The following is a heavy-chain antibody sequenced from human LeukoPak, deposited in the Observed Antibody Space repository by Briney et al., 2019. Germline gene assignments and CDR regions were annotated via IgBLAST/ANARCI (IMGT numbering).Heavy chain of an antibody. J-gene: IGHJ4*02. CDR1: GFTFSNYG. Sequence: GRSLRLSCAASGFTFSNYGMHWVRQAPGKWLEWVALIWYDGSNKYYADSVQGRFIISRDNSKNTLYLQMNSLRAEDTAVYYCAREMGLNIVATFGYWGQGTLVTVSS. V-gene: IGHV3-33*01. D-gene: IGHD5-12*01. CDR2: IWYDGSNK. CDR3: AREMGLNIVATFGY.